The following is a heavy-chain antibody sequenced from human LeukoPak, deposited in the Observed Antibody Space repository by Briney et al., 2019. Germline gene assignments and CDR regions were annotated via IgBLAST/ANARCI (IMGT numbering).Heavy chain of an antibody. CDR2: INSDGSST. V-gene: IGHV3-74*01. D-gene: IGHD5-18*01. Sequence: GGSLRLSCAASGFTFSSYWMHWVRQAPGKGLMWVSRINSDGSSTSYADSVKGRFTISRDNAKNSLYLQMNSLRAEDTAVYYCASSRGYSYGYRVDHFDYWGQGTLVTVSS. J-gene: IGHJ4*02. CDR1: GFTFSSYW. CDR3: ASSRGYSYGYRVDHFDY.